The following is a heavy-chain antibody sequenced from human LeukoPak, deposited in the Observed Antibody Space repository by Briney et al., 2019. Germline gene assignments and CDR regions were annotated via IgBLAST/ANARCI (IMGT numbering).Heavy chain of an antibody. CDR2: INPSGGST. J-gene: IGHJ2*01. D-gene: IGHD2-2*01. V-gene: IGHV1-46*01. Sequence: GASVKVSCKASGYTFTSYYMHWVRQAPGQGLEWMGIINPSGGSTSYAQKFQGRVTMTRDTSTSTVYVELSSLRSEDPAVYYCAREGLGYCSSTSCYGDWYFDLWGRGTLVTVSS. CDR3: AREGLGYCSSTSCYGDWYFDL. CDR1: GYTFTSYY.